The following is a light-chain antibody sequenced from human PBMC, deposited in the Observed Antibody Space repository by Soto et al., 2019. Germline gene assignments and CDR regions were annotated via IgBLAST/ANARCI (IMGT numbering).Light chain of an antibody. CDR1: QGISNY. CDR2: DAS. Sequence: IQMTQSPSSLSASVGDRVTITCRASQGISNYLAWYQQKPGQAPRLLIYDASSRATGIPDRFSGGGSGTDFTLTISRLEPEDFAVYYCQQFSSYPLTFGGGTKVDIK. CDR3: QQFSSYPLT. V-gene: IGKV1-13*02. J-gene: IGKJ4*01.